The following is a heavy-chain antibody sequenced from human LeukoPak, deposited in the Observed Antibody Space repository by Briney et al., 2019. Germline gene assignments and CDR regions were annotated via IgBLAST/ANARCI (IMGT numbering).Heavy chain of an antibody. V-gene: IGHV1-2*02. J-gene: IGHJ4*02. CDR3: ARGANRYYYDSSGGNYFDY. Sequence: ASVKVSCKASGYTFTGYYMHWVRQAPGQGLEWMGWINPNSGGTNYAQKFQGRVTMTRNTSISTAYMELSSLRSEDTAVYYCARGANRYYYDSSGGNYFDYWGQGTLVTVSS. CDR2: INPNSGGT. D-gene: IGHD3-22*01. CDR1: GYTFTGYY.